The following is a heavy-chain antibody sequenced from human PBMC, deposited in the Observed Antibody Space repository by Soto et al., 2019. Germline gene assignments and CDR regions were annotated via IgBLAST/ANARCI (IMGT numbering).Heavy chain of an antibody. D-gene: IGHD4-17*01. Sequence: SETLSLTCTVSGGSISPYYWSWIRQPPGKGLEWIGFIYYSGRTSYNPSLKSRVTISVDTSKNQFSLNLSSVTAADTAVYYCARDLRFQGHNYADYLGYGMDVWGQGTTVTVSS. CDR3: ARDLRFQGHNYADYLGYGMDV. CDR1: GGSISPYY. J-gene: IGHJ6*02. CDR2: IYYSGRT. V-gene: IGHV4-59*01.